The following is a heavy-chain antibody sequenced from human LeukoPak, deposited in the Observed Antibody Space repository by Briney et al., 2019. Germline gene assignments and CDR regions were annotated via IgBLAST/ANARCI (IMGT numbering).Heavy chain of an antibody. CDR3: ARAGGFTMVRGAVNNWFDP. J-gene: IGHJ5*02. Sequence: SETLSLTCTVSGGSISSNSYYWGWIRQPPGKGLEWIGSIYYSGSTYHNPSLKSRVSISVDTSKNQFSLKLSTVTAADTAVYYCARAGGFTMVRGAVNNWFDPWGQGTLVTVSS. D-gene: IGHD3-10*01. CDR2: IYYSGST. CDR1: GGSISSNSYY. V-gene: IGHV4-39*07.